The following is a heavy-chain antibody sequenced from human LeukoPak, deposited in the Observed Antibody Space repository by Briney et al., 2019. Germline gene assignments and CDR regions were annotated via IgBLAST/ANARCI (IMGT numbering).Heavy chain of an antibody. J-gene: IGHJ3*02. D-gene: IGHD3-10*01. Sequence: GGSLRLSCATSGFTFSDFDMSWVRQAPGKGLEWVSVIYSGGSTYYADSVKGRFTISRDNSKNTLYLQMNSLRAEDTAVYYCARELVRGADDAFDIWGQGTMVTVSS. CDR1: GFTFSDFD. CDR2: IYSGGST. V-gene: IGHV3-66*01. CDR3: ARELVRGADDAFDI.